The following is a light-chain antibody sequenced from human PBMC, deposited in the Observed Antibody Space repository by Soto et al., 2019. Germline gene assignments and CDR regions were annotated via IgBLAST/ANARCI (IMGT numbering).Light chain of an antibody. CDR1: QSISSW. V-gene: IGKV1-5*01. Sequence: DIQMTQSPSTLSASVGDGGSSACGASQSISSWLAWYQQKPGKAPRLLTYESSILQSGVPSRFSGSGSGTEFTLTISSLQPDDFATYYCQQYNSYSWTFGQGTKVDIK. CDR2: ESS. J-gene: IGKJ1*01. CDR3: QQYNSYSWT.